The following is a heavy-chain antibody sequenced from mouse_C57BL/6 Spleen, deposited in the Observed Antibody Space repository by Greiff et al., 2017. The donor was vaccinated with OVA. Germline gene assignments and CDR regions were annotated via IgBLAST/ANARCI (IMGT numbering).Heavy chain of an antibody. Sequence: EVQRVESGGGLVKPGGSLKLSCAASGFTFSSYAMSWVRQTPEKRLEWVATISDGGSYTYYPDNVKGRFTISRDNAKNNLYLQMSHLKSEDTAMYYCARVYDYAGYAMDYWGQGTSVTVSS. V-gene: IGHV5-4*01. D-gene: IGHD2-4*01. J-gene: IGHJ4*01. CDR1: GFTFSSYA. CDR3: ARVYDYAGYAMDY. CDR2: ISDGGSYT.